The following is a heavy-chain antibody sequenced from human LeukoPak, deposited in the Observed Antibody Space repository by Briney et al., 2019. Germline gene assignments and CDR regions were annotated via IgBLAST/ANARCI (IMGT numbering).Heavy chain of an antibody. CDR1: GGSISSYNW. D-gene: IGHD6-13*01. CDR2: IYHSGST. CDR3: ATTAAAGTRLAWFDP. Sequence: SETLSLTCVVSGGSISSYNWWSWVRQPPGKGLEWIGEIYHSGSTNYNPSLKSRVTISLDKSKNQFSLKLSSVTAADTAVYYCATTAAAGTRLAWFDPWGQGTLVAVSS. V-gene: IGHV4-4*02. J-gene: IGHJ5*02.